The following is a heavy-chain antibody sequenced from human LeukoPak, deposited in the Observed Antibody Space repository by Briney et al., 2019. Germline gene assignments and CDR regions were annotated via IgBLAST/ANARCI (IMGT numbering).Heavy chain of an antibody. V-gene: IGHV3-21*01. Sequence: GGTLRLSCAASGFIFSSRGKNWVRQAPGKGLEWVSSISDSSSYIYYADSVKGRFTISRDNAKNSLYLQMNSLRAEDTAVYYCARGMVRGVGPFDPWGQGTLVTVSS. D-gene: IGHD3-10*01. J-gene: IGHJ5*02. CDR3: ARGMVRGVGPFDP. CDR1: GFIFSSRG. CDR2: ISDSSSYI.